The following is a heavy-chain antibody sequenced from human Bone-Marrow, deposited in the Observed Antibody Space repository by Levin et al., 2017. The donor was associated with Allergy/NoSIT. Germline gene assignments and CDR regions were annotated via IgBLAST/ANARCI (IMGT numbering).Heavy chain of an antibody. V-gene: IGHV3-23*01. Sequence: PGGSLRLSCAASGFTFSSYGMSWVRQAPGKGLEWVSSISESGANPFYADSVKGRFTISRDNSKNTLYLQMNGLRAEDTAVYYCARVSAGRSVVNPEYWGQGALLTVSS. J-gene: IGHJ4*02. D-gene: IGHD4-23*01. CDR1: GFTFSSYG. CDR2: ISESGANP. CDR3: ARVSAGRSVVNPEY.